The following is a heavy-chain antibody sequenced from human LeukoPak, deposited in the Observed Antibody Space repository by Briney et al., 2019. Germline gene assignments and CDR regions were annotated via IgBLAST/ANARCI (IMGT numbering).Heavy chain of an antibody. CDR2: MYHTGNI. J-gene: IGHJ4*02. CDR1: GGSISSRNYY. Sequence: PSETLSLTCTVSGGSISSRNYYWGWIRQPPGKGLEWIGSMYHTGNIYHNPSLESRASISVDTSKTQFSVRLSSGTAADPAVYYCARHLYYYGAGSRYFAYWGQGTLVTVSS. CDR3: ARHLYYYGAGSRYFAY. D-gene: IGHD3-10*01. V-gene: IGHV4-39*01.